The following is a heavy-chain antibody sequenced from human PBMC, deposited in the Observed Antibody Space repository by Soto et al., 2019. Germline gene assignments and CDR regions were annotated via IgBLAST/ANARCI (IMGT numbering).Heavy chain of an antibody. CDR1: GFTFSSYG. V-gene: IGHV3-33*01. J-gene: IGHJ6*02. CDR3: ARDFTIFGVVTVPYYYYYYGMDV. D-gene: IGHD3-3*01. Sequence: GGSLRLSCAASGFTFSSYGMHWVRQAPGKGLEWVAVIWYDGSNKYYADSVEGRFTISRDNSKNTLYLQVNSLRAEDTAVYYCARDFTIFGVVTVPYYYYYYGMDVWGQGTTVTVSS. CDR2: IWYDGSNK.